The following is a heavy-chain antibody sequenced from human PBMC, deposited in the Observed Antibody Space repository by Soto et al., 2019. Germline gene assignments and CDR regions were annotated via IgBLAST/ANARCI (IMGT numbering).Heavy chain of an antibody. J-gene: IGHJ4*02. CDR2: IWYDGSNK. CDR1: GFTFSSYG. D-gene: IGHD5-18*01. Sequence: GGSLRLSCAASGFTFSSYGMHWVRQAPGKGLEWVAVIWYDGSNKYYADSVKGRFTISRDNSKNTLYLQMNSLRAEDTAVYYCARDDGTAMNDYWGQGTLVTVPQ. V-gene: IGHV3-33*01. CDR3: ARDDGTAMNDY.